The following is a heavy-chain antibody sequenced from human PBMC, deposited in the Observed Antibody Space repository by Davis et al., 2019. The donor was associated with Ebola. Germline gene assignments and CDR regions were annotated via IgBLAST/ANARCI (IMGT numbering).Heavy chain of an antibody. J-gene: IGHJ4*02. Sequence: GESLKISCAASGFTVSSNYMSWVRQAPGKGLEWVSVIYSGGSTYYADSVKGRFTISRDNSKNTLYLQMNSLRAEDTAVYYCARDRGLRHTRIFDYWGQGTLVTVSS. D-gene: IGHD1-14*01. CDR2: IYSGGST. CDR3: ARDRGLRHTRIFDY. CDR1: GFTVSSNY. V-gene: IGHV3-53*05.